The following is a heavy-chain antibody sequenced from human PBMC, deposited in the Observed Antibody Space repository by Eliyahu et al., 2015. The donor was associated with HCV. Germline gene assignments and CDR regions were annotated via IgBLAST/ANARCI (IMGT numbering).Heavy chain of an antibody. D-gene: IGHD6-19*01. Sequence: QVQLQESGPGLVKPSETLSLTCTVSGGSXTTYYWSWIRQPPGKGLEWXGYIXYXGXTNYNPXXKSRVTISIDTSKNQFSLNLTSVTAADTAVYYCASGGGGIAVTGTGGWFDPWGQGTLVTVSS. CDR2: IXYXGXT. J-gene: IGHJ5*02. CDR3: ASGGGGIAVTGTGGWFDP. V-gene: IGHV4-59*01. CDR1: GGSXTTYY.